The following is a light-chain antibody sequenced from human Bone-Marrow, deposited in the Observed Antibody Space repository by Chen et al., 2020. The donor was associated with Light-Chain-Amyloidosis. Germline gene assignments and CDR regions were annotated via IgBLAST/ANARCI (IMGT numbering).Light chain of an antibody. CDR1: QSISSY. V-gene: IGKV1-39*01. Sequence: DIQMTQSPSSLSASVGDRVTITCRASQSISSYLNWYQQKPGKAPKLLIYAASSLQSGVPSRFSGSGSGTDFTLTISSLQAEDFATYYCQQLNFLPPTFGPGTKVDMK. CDR3: QQLNFLPPT. J-gene: IGKJ3*01. CDR2: AAS.